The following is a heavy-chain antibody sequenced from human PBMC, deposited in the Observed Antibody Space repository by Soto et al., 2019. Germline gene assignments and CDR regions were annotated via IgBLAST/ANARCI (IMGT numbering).Heavy chain of an antibody. D-gene: IGHD3-3*01. CDR3: ARDRPTIFGVVIRNYYYYYYGMDV. Sequence: ASVKVSCKASGYTFTSYYMHWVRQAPGQGLEWMGIINPSGGSTSYAQKFQGRVTMTRDTSTSTVYMELSSLRSEDTAVYCCARDRPTIFGVVIRNYYYYYYGMDVWGQGTTVTVSS. CDR1: GYTFTSYY. J-gene: IGHJ6*02. CDR2: INPSGGST. V-gene: IGHV1-46*01.